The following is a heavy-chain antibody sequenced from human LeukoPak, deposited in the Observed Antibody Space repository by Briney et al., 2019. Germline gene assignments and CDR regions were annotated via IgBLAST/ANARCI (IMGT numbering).Heavy chain of an antibody. Sequence: ASETLSLTCTVSGGSISSSSYYWGWIRQPPGKGLEWIGSIYYSGSTYYNPSLKSRVTISVDTSKNQFSLKLSSVTAADTAVYYCARGSVGDWLDTPHAWGQGTLVTVSS. V-gene: IGHV4-39*07. CDR3: ARGSVGDWLDTPHA. CDR1: GGSISSSSYY. CDR2: IYYSGST. J-gene: IGHJ4*02. D-gene: IGHD5-18*01.